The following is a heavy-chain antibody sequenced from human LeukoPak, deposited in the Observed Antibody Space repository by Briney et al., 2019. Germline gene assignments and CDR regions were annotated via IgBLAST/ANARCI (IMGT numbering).Heavy chain of an antibody. CDR1: GYTFTSYG. V-gene: IGHV1-18*01. D-gene: IGHD3-10*01. J-gene: IGHJ4*02. Sequence: GASVKVSCKASGYTFTSYGISWVRQAPGQGLEWMGWISAHNGNTNYAQKLQGRVTMTTDTSTSTAYMELRSLRSDDTAVYYCAREGNYYGSGTPGDWGQGTLVTVSS. CDR2: ISAHNGNT. CDR3: AREGNYYGSGTPGD.